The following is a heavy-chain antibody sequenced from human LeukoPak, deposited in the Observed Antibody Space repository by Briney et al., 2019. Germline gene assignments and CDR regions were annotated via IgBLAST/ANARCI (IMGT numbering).Heavy chain of an antibody. Sequence: GGSLTCSCSASGFTLCRYRMKRVRQAQGKGLVWVSSISSSSSYIYYADSVKGRFTISRDNAKNSLYLQMNSLRAEDTAVYYCASSSWSNAFDIWGQGTMVTVSS. V-gene: IGHV3-21*01. J-gene: IGHJ3*02. CDR1: GFTLCRYR. D-gene: IGHD6-13*01. CDR3: ASSSWSNAFDI. CDR2: ISSSSSYI.